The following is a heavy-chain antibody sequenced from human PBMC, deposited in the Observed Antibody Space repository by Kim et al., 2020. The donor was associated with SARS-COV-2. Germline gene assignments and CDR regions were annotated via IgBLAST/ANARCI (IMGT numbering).Heavy chain of an antibody. J-gene: IGHJ6*02. D-gene: IGHD5-18*01. V-gene: IGHV3-48*03. CDR3: ATRAGYSYGYTYYYGMDV. Sequence: KGRFTISRDNAKNSLYLQMNSLRAEDTAVYYCATRAGYSYGYTYYYGMDVWGQGTTVTVSS.